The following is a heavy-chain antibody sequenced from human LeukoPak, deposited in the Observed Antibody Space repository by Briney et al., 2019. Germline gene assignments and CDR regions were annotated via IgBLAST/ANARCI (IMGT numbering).Heavy chain of an antibody. D-gene: IGHD4-23*01. CDR2: IYSGGST. Sequence: GRSLRLSCAASGFTVSSNYMSWVRQAPGKGLEWVSVIYSGGSTYYADSVKGRFTISRDNSKNTLYLQMNSLRAEDTAVYYCARAIPGNYGGNDFWGQGTLVTVSS. J-gene: IGHJ4*02. V-gene: IGHV3-66*01. CDR3: ARAIPGNYGGNDF. CDR1: GFTVSSNY.